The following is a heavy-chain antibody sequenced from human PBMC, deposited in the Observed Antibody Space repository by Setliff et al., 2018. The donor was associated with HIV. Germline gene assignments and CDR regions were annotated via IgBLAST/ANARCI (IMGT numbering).Heavy chain of an antibody. Sequence: SETLSLTCAVSGGSISSYYWSWIRQPPVKGLEWIGYIYYSGSTNYNPSLKSRVTISVDTSKNQFSLKLSSVTATDTAVYYCARDSDYYDSSGRHIRLFDYWGQGTLVTVSS. CDR3: ARDSDYYDSSGRHIRLFDY. J-gene: IGHJ4*02. CDR2: IYYSGST. V-gene: IGHV4-59*01. D-gene: IGHD3-22*01. CDR1: GGSISSYY.